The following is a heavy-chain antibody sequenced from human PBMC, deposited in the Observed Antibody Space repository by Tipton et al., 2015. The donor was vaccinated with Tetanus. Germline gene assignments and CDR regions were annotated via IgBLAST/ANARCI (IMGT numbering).Heavy chain of an antibody. Sequence: VQLVQSGGGLVQPGGSLRLSCAASGSTFSSYWMSWVRQAPGKGLEWVANIKQDGSEKYYVDSVKGRFTISRDNAKNSLYLQMNSLRAEDTAAYYCARTRELGDAFDIWGQGTMVTVSS. D-gene: IGHD1-26*01. CDR2: IKQDGSEK. CDR3: ARTRELGDAFDI. CDR1: GSTFSSYW. V-gene: IGHV3-7*03. J-gene: IGHJ3*02.